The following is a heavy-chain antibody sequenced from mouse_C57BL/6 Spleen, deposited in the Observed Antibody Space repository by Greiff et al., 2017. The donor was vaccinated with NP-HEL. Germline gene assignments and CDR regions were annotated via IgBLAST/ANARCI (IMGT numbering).Heavy chain of an antibody. CDR2: ISDGGSYT. Sequence: EVQRVESGGGLVKPGGSLKLSCAASGFTFSSYAMSWVRQTPEKRLEWVATISDGGSYTYYPDNVKGRFTISRDNAKNNLYLQMSHLKSEDTAMYYCARETTVVARDFDYWGQGTTLTVSS. V-gene: IGHV5-4*01. CDR1: GFTFSSYA. D-gene: IGHD1-1*01. CDR3: ARETTVVARDFDY. J-gene: IGHJ2*01.